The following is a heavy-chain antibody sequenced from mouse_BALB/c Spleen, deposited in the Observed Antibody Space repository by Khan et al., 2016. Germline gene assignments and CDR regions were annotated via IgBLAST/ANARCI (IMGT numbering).Heavy chain of an antibody. V-gene: IGHV14-4*02. CDR3: NAIYYGNYIYFDY. CDR1: GFNIKDYY. CDR2: IDPENGAT. J-gene: IGHJ2*01. Sequence: VPLQPSGAELVRSGASVRLSCTASGFNIKDYYIHWVKQRPEQGLEWIGWIDPENGATEYAPKFQGKATMTADTSSNTAYLQLSRLKSEDNALPDCNAIYYGNYIYFDYWGQGTTLTVSS. D-gene: IGHD2-1*01.